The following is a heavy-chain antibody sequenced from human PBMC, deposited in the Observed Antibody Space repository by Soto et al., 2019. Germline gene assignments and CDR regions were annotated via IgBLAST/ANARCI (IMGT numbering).Heavy chain of an antibody. CDR1: GLTFTTYW. CDR2: IKQDGSEK. V-gene: IGHV3-7*01. CDR3: NKNRGKFDT. Sequence: PGGSLRLSCVASGLTFTTYWMTWVRQAPGKGLEWVANIKQDGSEKYYVDSVKGRFTISRDDAENSLYLQMNNLRAEDTAVYYCNKNRGKFDTWGQGTPVTVYS. J-gene: IGHJ4*01.